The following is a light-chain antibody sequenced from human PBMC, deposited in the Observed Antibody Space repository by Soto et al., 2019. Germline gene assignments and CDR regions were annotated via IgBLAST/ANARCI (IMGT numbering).Light chain of an antibody. Sequence: QPVLTQSPSVSASLGASVKLTCTLSSGHSSYAIAWHQQQPERGPRFLLKLNSDGSHNRGDGIPDRFSGSSSGAERFLTISSLQSEDEAEYYCQTWGTDTPVFGTGTKATVL. V-gene: IGLV4-69*01. CDR2: LNSDGSH. CDR1: SGHSSYA. J-gene: IGLJ1*01. CDR3: QTWGTDTPV.